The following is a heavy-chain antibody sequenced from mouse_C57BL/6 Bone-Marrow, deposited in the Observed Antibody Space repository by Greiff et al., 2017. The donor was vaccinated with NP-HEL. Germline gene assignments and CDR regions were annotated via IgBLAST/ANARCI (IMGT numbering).Heavy chain of an antibody. CDR3: APFSIGGYYAMDY. J-gene: IGHJ4*01. V-gene: IGHV1-64*01. CDR1: GYTFTSYW. D-gene: IGHD3-1*01. CDR2: IHPNSGST. Sequence: QVQLQQPGAELVKPGASVKLSCKASGYTFTSYWMHWVKQRPGQGLEWIGMIHPNSGSTNYNEKFKSKATLTVDKSSSTAYMQLSSLTSEDSAVYYCAPFSIGGYYAMDYWGQGTSVTVSS.